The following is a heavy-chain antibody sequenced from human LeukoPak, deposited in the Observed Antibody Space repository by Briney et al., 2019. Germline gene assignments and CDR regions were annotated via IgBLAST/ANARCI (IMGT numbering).Heavy chain of an antibody. V-gene: IGHV5-51*01. CDR3: ASQISSSWYGGFDY. D-gene: IGHD6-13*01. Sequence: GESLKISCKGSGYSFTSYWIGWVPQMPGKGLEWIGIIYPGDSDTRYSPSFQGHVTISADKSISTAYLQWSSLKASDTAMYYCASQISSSWYGGFDYWGQGTLVTVSS. CDR1: GYSFTSYW. CDR2: IYPGDSDT. J-gene: IGHJ4*02.